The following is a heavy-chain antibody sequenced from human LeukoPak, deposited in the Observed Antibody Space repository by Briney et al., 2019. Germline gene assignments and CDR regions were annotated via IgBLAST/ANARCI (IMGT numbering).Heavy chain of an antibody. D-gene: IGHD2-15*01. Sequence: NPSETLSLTCTVSGGSISSSSYYWGWIRQPPGKGLEWIGNIYYSGSTYYNPSLQSRVTISVDTSKNQFSLKPSSVTAADTAVYYCVRRSDLTTNVDYWGQGTLVTVSS. CDR2: IYYSGST. J-gene: IGHJ4*02. CDR1: GGSISSSSYY. V-gene: IGHV4-39*01. CDR3: VRRSDLTTNVDY.